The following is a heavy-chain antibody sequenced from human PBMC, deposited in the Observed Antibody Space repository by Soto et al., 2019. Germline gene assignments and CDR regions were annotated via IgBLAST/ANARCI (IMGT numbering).Heavy chain of an antibody. Sequence: GGSLRLSCSASGFTFSSYAMHWVRQAPGKGLEYVSAISSNGGSTYYADSVKGRFTISRDNSKNTLYLQMSSLRAEDTAVYYCVTSRGDGYSYGRHFDYWGQGTLVTVSS. CDR1: GFTFSSYA. J-gene: IGHJ4*02. D-gene: IGHD5-18*01. CDR3: VTSRGDGYSYGRHFDY. V-gene: IGHV3-64D*08. CDR2: ISSNGGST.